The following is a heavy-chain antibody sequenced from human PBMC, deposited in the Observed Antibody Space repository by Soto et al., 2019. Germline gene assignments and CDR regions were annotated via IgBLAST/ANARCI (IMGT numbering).Heavy chain of an antibody. V-gene: IGHV4-4*02. D-gene: IGHD5-12*01. CDR2: IYHDGNT. CDR3: ARGGSSNWLRLFHQ. Sequence: SETLSLTCAVSGASVSTINWWSWVRQAPGEGLEWIGEIYHDGNTNYNPSLKSRVTISLDKSTNQFTLDLTSVTAADTAVYYCARGGSSNWLRLFHQWDQGTLVTVSS. J-gene: IGHJ1*01. CDR1: GASVSTINW.